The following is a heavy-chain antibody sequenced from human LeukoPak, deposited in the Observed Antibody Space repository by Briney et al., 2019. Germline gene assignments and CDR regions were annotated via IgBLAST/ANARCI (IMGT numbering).Heavy chain of an antibody. CDR2: IYSTGST. Sequence: PSETLSLTCTVSGGSINSHYWSWIRQPAGQGLEWMGRIYSTGSTSYNPSLKSRVTMSVDTSNNQLSLKLSSVTAADTAVYYCAREGLEDCSGASCYFLFDPWGQGTLVTVSS. J-gene: IGHJ5*02. V-gene: IGHV4-4*07. CDR3: AREGLEDCSGASCYFLFDP. CDR1: GGSINSHY. D-gene: IGHD2-15*01.